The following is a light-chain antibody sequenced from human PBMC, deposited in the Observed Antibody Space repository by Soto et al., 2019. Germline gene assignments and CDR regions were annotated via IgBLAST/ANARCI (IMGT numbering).Light chain of an antibody. CDR3: QSYDSSLSSYV. V-gene: IGLV1-40*01. Sequence: QSVLTQPPSVSEAPGQRVTISCTGSSSNIGAGYEAHWYQQVPGTAPKLLIYENNNRPSGVPDRFSGSKSGTSASLAITGLQAEDEAEYYCQSYDSSLSSYVFGTGTKLT. CDR1: SSNIGAGYE. J-gene: IGLJ1*01. CDR2: ENN.